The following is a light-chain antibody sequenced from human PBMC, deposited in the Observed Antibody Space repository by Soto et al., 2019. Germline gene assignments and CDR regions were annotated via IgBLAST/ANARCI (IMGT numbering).Light chain of an antibody. CDR2: VTSDGSH. V-gene: IGLV4-69*01. J-gene: IGLJ3*02. CDR1: SGHSDYA. CDR3: QAWGTGGV. Sequence: QPVLTQSPSASASPGASVKLTCTLSSGHSDYAIAWHPQQPEKGPRYLMKVTSDGSHTKGDGIPDRFSGSSSGADRYLTISSLRSDDEADYYCQAWGTGGVFGGGTKVTVL.